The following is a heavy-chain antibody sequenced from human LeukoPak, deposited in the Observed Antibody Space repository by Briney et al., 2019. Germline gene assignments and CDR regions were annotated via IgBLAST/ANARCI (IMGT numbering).Heavy chain of an antibody. CDR3: ARPPSRGYSSSFEY. CDR1: GYSFATYW. Sequence: GESLKISCKGSGYSFATYWIAWVRQMPGKGLEWMGIIYPDESNIRYSPSFRGQVTISADKSISTAYLQWSSLKASDTAIYYCARPPSRGYSSSFEYWGQGTLVTASS. V-gene: IGHV5-51*01. D-gene: IGHD6-13*01. J-gene: IGHJ4*02. CDR2: IYPDESNI.